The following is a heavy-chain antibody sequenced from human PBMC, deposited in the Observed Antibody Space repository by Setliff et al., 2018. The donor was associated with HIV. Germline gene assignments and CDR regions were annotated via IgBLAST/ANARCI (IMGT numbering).Heavy chain of an antibody. Sequence: RASVKVSCKTSGYTFTAYYIYWVRQAPGHGLELMGRIHPNTGSTNYLQEFQGRVTITRDTSMSTVYMALTGLTSDDTAVYYCAKQGYSDSLYAFDVWGRGTMVTVSS. V-gene: IGHV1-2*06. D-gene: IGHD1-26*01. CDR3: AKQGYSDSLYAFDV. CDR1: GYTFTAYY. J-gene: IGHJ3*01. CDR2: IHPNTGST.